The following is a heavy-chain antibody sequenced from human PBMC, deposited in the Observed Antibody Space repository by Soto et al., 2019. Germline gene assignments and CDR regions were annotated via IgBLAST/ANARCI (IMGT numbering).Heavy chain of an antibody. CDR2: IYTSGST. V-gene: IGHV4-4*07. CDR1: GGSISSYY. CDR3: ARGSTYYDSSGYYDY. D-gene: IGHD3-22*01. J-gene: IGHJ4*02. Sequence: QVQLQESGPGLVKPSETLSLTCTVSGGSISSYYCSWIRQPAGKGLEWIGRIYTSGSTNYNPSLKSRVTMSVDTSKNKFSLKLSSVTDADTAVYYCARGSTYYDSSGYYDYGGQGTLVTVSS.